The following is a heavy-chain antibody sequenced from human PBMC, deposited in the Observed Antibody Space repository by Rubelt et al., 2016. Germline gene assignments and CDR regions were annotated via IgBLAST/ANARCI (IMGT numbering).Heavy chain of an antibody. CDR3: ARDDDVWSGHIMDV. D-gene: IGHD3-3*01. V-gene: IGHV1-2*06. J-gene: IGHJ6*02. Sequence: QVQLVQSGVEVKKPGASVKVSCKASGYSFTSYGISWVRQAPGQGLEWMGRINPNGGGPDYAQRFQGRVTMTRDTSISTAYMERSRLRSDDTAVYYCARDDDVWSGHIMDVWGQGTTVTVSS. CDR1: GYSFTSYG. CDR2: INPNGGGP.